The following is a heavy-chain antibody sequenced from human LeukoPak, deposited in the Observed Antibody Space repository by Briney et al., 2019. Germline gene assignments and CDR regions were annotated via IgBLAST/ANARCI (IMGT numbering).Heavy chain of an antibody. Sequence: SETLSLTCTIFGGSISNYYWGWIRQPPGKGLEWVGYIYYTGSTSYNPSLKSRGTISLDTSKTQFSLRLKSVTAADTAVYYCASYYYGSGSYSAGPWFDPWGQGTLVTVSS. D-gene: IGHD3-10*01. J-gene: IGHJ5*02. V-gene: IGHV4-59*08. CDR1: GGSISNYY. CDR2: IYYTGST. CDR3: ASYYYGSGSYSAGPWFDP.